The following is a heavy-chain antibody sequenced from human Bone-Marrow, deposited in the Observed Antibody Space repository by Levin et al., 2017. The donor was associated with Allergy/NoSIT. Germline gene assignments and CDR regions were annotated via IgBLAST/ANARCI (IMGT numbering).Heavy chain of an antibody. Sequence: PGGSLRLSCAAFGFTFNNYWMRWVRQTPGKGLESVANIKNDGSETYYVDSVKGRFTISRDNAKNSLHLQMNSLRAEDTAVHYCATAVRGIPFDYWGQGTLVTVSS. D-gene: IGHD2-21*01. J-gene: IGHJ4*02. CDR3: ATAVRGIPFDY. CDR2: IKNDGSET. CDR1: GFTFNNYW. V-gene: IGHV3-7*01.